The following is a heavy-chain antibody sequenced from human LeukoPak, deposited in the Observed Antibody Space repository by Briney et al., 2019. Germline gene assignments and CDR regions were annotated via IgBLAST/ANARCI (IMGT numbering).Heavy chain of an antibody. CDR3: ARAYCGGDCSFDY. Sequence: SETLSLTCTVSGGSISSYYWSWIRQPPGKGLEWIGYIYYSGSTNYNTSIKSRVTISVDTSKNQFSLRLSSVTAADTAVYYCARAYCGGDCSFDYWGQGTLVTVSS. CDR1: GGSISSYY. CDR2: IYYSGST. J-gene: IGHJ4*02. V-gene: IGHV4-59*08. D-gene: IGHD2-21*02.